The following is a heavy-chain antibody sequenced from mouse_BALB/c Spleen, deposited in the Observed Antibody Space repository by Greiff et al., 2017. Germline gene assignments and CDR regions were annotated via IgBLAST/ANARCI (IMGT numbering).Heavy chain of an antibody. CDR2: IWGGGST. CDR3: AKQRSSTMITAYAMDY. J-gene: IGHJ4*01. CDR1: GFSLTDYG. Sequence: VKLQESGPGLVAPSQSLSITCTVSGFSLTDYGVSWIRQPPGKGLEWLGVIWGGGSTYYNSALKSRLSISKDNSKSQVFLKMNSLQTDDTAMYYCAKQRSSTMITAYAMDYWGQGTSVTVSS. V-gene: IGHV2-6-5*01. D-gene: IGHD2-4*01.